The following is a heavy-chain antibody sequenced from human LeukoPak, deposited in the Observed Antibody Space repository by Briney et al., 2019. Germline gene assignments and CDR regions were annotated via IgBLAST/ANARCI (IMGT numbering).Heavy chain of an antibody. CDR3: ARPRIYCSSTSCYHEAFDI. CDR1: GYTFTSYD. CDR2: MNPNSGNT. D-gene: IGHD2-2*01. V-gene: IGHV1-8*03. J-gene: IGHJ3*02. Sequence: ASVKVSCKASGYTFTSYDINWVRQATGQGLEWMGWMNPNSGNTGYAQKFQGRVTITRNTSISTAYMELSSLRSEDTAVYYCARPRIYCSSTSCYHEAFDIWGQGTMVTVSS.